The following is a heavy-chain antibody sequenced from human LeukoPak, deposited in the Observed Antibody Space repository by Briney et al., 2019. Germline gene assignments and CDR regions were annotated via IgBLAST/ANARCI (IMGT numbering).Heavy chain of an antibody. CDR3: ARDRYYGSGSYYNPRRGYFDY. D-gene: IGHD3-10*01. V-gene: IGHV4-34*01. CDR1: GGSFSGYY. J-gene: IGHJ4*02. CDR2: INHSGST. Sequence: SEILSLTCAGYGGSFSGYYWSWIRQPPGKGLEWIGEINHSGSTNYNPTLNSRVTISVDLSKNQYSLKLSSVTAADTAVYYCARDRYYGSGSYYNPRRGYFDYWGQGTLVTVSS.